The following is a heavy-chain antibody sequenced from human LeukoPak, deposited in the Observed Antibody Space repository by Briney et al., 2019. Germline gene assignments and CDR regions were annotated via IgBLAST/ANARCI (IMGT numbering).Heavy chain of an antibody. CDR2: ISVYNGHT. V-gene: IGHV1-18*01. CDR3: ARGFPPRRNYDSRGYYSYHFDY. CDR1: GYTFTSHA. D-gene: IGHD3-22*01. Sequence: ALVKVSCKASGYTFTSHAITWVRQAPGQGLEWMGWISVYNGHTNYAQKLQGRVTMTTDTSTNTAHMDLRSLRSDDTAVYYCARGFPPRRNYDSRGYYSYHFDYWGQGTLVTVSS. J-gene: IGHJ4*02.